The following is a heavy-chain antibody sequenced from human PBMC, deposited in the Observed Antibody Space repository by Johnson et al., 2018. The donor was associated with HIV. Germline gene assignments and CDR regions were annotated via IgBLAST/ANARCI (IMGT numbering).Heavy chain of an antibody. J-gene: IGHJ3*02. V-gene: IGHV3-20*04. CDR1: GFTFDDYG. D-gene: IGHD3-22*01. CDR2: INWNGGSR. Sequence: EVQLVESGGGLVQPGGSLRLSCEASGFTFDDYGMSWVRQGPGKGLEWVSGINWNGGSRDYADSVKGRFTISRDNGKNSLYLQMNSLRAEDTALYYCARVSTMIVVARNDAFDIWGQGTMVTVSS. CDR3: ARVSTMIVVARNDAFDI.